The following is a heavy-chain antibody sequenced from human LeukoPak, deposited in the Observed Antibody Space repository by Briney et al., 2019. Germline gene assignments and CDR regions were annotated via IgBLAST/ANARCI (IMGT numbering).Heavy chain of an antibody. V-gene: IGHV3-53*01. CDR1: GFTVSSNY. CDR3: ARGVGVTTFDY. D-gene: IGHD1-26*01. CDR2: IYSGGST. Sequence: GGSPRLSCAASGFTVSSNYMSWVRQAPGKGLEWVSVIYSGGSTYYADSVKGRFTISGDNSKNTLYLQMNSLRAEDTAVYYCARGVGVTTFDYWGQGTLVTVSS. J-gene: IGHJ4*02.